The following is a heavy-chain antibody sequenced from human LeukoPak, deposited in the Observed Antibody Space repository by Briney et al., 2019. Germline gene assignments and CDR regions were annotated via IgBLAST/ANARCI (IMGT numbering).Heavy chain of an antibody. CDR2: INAGNGNT. Sequence: GASVKVSCKASGYTFTSYAMHWVRQAPGQRLEWMGWINAGNGNTKYSQKFQGRVTITRDTSASTAYMELSSLRSEDTAVYYCARSPYYDSSGYPGLFDYWGQGTLVTVSS. CDR1: GYTFTSYA. CDR3: ARSPYYDSSGYPGLFDY. D-gene: IGHD3-22*01. J-gene: IGHJ4*02. V-gene: IGHV1-3*01.